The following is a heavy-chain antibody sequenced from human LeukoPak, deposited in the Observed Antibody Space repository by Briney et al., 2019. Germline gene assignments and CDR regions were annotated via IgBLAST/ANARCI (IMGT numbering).Heavy chain of an antibody. D-gene: IGHD2-2*02. Sequence: TSETLSLTCTVSGGSISSGSYYWSWIRQPAGKGLEWIGRIYTSGSTNYNPSLKSRVTIPVDTSKNQFSLKLSSVTAADTAVYYCAREKSRVVPAAIEYWGQGTLVTASS. V-gene: IGHV4-61*02. J-gene: IGHJ4*02. CDR1: GGSISSGSYY. CDR3: AREKSRVVPAAIEY. CDR2: IYTSGST.